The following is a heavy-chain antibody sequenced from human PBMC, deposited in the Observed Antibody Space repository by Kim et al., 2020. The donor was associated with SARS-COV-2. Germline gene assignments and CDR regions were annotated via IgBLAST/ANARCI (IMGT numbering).Heavy chain of an antibody. V-gene: IGHV4-30-4*01. Sequence: SETLSLTCTVSGGSISSGDYYWSLIRQPPGKGLEWIGYIHYSGSTYSNPSLKSRVTISVETSKNQFSLKLSSVTAADTAVYYCARGRDFGVVIFDYWGQGILVTVSS. CDR3: ARGRDFGVVIFDY. CDR1: GGSISSGDYY. CDR2: IHYSGST. J-gene: IGHJ4*02. D-gene: IGHD3-3*01.